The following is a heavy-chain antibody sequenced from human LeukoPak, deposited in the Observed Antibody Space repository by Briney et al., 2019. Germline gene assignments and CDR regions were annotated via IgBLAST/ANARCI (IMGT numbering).Heavy chain of an antibody. CDR2: ISYDGSNK. D-gene: IGHD4-17*01. V-gene: IGHV3-30*03. Sequence: GGSLRLSCAASGFTFSSYGMHWVRQAPGKGLEWVAVISYDGSNKYYADSVKGRFTISRDNSKNTLYLQMNSLRAEDTAVYYCVTDVAGVGYGELDYWGQGTLVTVSS. CDR3: VTDVAGVGYGELDY. J-gene: IGHJ4*02. CDR1: GFTFSSYG.